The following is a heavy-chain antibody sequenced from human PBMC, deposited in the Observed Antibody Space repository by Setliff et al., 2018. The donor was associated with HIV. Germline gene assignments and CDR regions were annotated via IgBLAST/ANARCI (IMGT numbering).Heavy chain of an antibody. D-gene: IGHD5-12*01. Sequence: GSLRLSCAASGFTFHNVWMHWVRQAPGKGLEWVGRIKSRTDGGTTDYSAPVKGRFTISRDDSKNTLYLVMNGLKTEETALYYCTTEKRGSGAYNFDHWGQGTLVTVS. V-gene: IGHV3-15*01. CDR1: GFTFHNVW. J-gene: IGHJ4*02. CDR3: TTEKRGSGAYNFDH. CDR2: IKSRTDGGTT.